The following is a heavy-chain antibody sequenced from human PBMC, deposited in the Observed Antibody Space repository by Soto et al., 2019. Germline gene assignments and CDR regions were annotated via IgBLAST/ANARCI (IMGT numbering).Heavy chain of an antibody. Sequence: QVQLQQWGAGLLKPSETLSLSCAVYGGSFSDHYWVWIRQPPGGGLEWIGEINHSGSANHNPSLKSRITTSVDTSTNPFSLRLTSVTAADTAVYYCARGRGGYTYGGLDYWGQGIVVTVSS. CDR1: GGSFSDHY. D-gene: IGHD5-18*01. CDR2: INHSGSA. CDR3: ARGRGGYTYGGLDY. V-gene: IGHV4-34*01. J-gene: IGHJ4*02.